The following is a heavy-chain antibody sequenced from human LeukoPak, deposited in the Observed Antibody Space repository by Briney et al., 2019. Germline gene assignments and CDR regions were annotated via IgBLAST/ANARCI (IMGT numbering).Heavy chain of an antibody. CDR2: ISSSSSYI. D-gene: IGHD5-24*01. V-gene: IGHV3-21*01. CDR1: GFTFSSYS. Sequence: GGSLRLSCAASGFTFSSYSMNWVRQAPGKGLEWVSSISSSSSYIYYADSVKGRFTISRDNAKNSLYLQMNSLRAEDTAVYYCARDLDPRDGYNRAFDYWGQRTLVTVSS. J-gene: IGHJ4*02. CDR3: ARDLDPRDGYNRAFDY.